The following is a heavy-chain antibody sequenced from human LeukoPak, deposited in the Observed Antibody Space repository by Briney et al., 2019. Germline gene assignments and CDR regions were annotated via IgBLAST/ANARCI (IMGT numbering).Heavy chain of an antibody. V-gene: IGHV3-15*01. CDR1: GFSFSSYT. D-gene: IGHD4-17*01. CDR3: TTATVPPS. CDR2: IQRKTDGGTT. J-gene: IGHJ4*02. Sequence: GGSLRLSCAASGFSFSSYTMNWVRQAPGKGLEWVGRIQRKTDGGTTEYAAPVEGRFTISRDDSKNTVYLQMNTLTTEDTAVYYCTTATVPPSWGQGTLVTVSS.